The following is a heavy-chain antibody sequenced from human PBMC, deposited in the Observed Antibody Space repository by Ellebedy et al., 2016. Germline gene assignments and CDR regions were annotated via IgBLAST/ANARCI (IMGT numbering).Heavy chain of an antibody. CDR1: GGSLSGYY. J-gene: IGHJ6*03. V-gene: IGHV4-34*01. CDR3: ARGLRDLYNSTWYVFYYMDV. CDR2: INHSGSA. Sequence: SETLSLTCAVYGGSLSGYYWSWIRQPPGKGLEWIGEINHSGSANYNPSLKSRVTISADTSKNQISLIMDSVTAADTAVYYCARGLRDLYNSTWYVFYYMDVWGKGTTVTVSS. D-gene: IGHD6-13*01.